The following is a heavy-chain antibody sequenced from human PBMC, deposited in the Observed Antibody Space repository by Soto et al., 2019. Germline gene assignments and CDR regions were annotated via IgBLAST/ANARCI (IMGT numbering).Heavy chain of an antibody. J-gene: IGHJ4*02. Sequence: SETLSLTCTVSGGSVTNSSYYWGWIRQSPGKGLEWIGSVYYRGRSYSKSSVKSRVTISVDTSKNRFSLSLNSVTASDTAVYFCVSQRTTVPTQAYFDYWGPGXLVTVYS. CDR3: VSQRTTVPTQAYFDY. V-gene: IGHV4-39*01. D-gene: IGHD4-17*01. CDR2: VYYRGRS. CDR1: GGSVTNSSYY.